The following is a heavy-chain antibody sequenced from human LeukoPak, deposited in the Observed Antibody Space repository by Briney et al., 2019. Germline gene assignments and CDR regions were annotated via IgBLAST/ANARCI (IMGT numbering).Heavy chain of an antibody. CDR2: IWYDGSDK. CDR3: ARATAFDI. J-gene: IGHJ3*02. Sequence: GGSLRLSCEASRFTFRNYGMHWVRQAPGKGLEWVAVIWYDGSDKYYVDSVKGRFAVSRDNSKNTVYLQMNSLRAEDTAVYYCARATAFDIWGQGTMVTVSS. CDR1: RFTFRNYG. V-gene: IGHV3-33*01.